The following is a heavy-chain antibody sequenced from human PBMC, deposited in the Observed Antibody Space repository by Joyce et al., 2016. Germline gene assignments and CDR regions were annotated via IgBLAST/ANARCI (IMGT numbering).Heavy chain of an antibody. V-gene: IGHV4-4*02. CDR2: IYLGGST. Sequence: QVQLQESGSGLVKPSGTLSLTCAVSGGSISSAHRWSWVRQPPGKELEWIGEIYLGGSTSDNPSLESRVTISVDKSKNQLSLKMNSVTAADTAVYYCARNGAYSQDSWGQGTLVTVSS. D-gene: IGHD5-12*01. CDR3: ARNGAYSQDS. J-gene: IGHJ5*01. CDR1: GGSISSAHR.